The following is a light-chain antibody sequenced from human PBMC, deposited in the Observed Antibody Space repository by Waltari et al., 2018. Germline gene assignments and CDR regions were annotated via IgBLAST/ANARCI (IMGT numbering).Light chain of an antibody. CDR3: QQCYSSPYT. J-gene: IGKJ2*01. CDR1: QSLLHSSGNTY. CDR2: WAS. V-gene: IGKV2-28*01. Sequence: DIVMTQSPLFLPVTPGEPASISCRSSQSLLHSSGNTYLDWYLQKPGQSPKLLISWASNRESGVPDRFSGSGSGTDFTLTISSLQAEDVAVYYCQQCYSSPYTFGQGTKLEIK.